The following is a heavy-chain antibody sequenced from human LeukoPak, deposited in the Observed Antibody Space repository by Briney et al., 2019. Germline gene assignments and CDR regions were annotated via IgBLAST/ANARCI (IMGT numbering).Heavy chain of an antibody. Sequence: SETLSLTCTVPGGSISSGIYFWSWLRQPAGKGLEWIGRIYTSGTTNYNPSLKSRASISIDTSKNQFSLRLTSVTAADTAVYYCARDLSVVGGSDNWGQGTLVTVSS. CDR3: ARDLSVVGGSDN. J-gene: IGHJ4*02. D-gene: IGHD2-15*01. CDR1: GGSISSGIYF. V-gene: IGHV4-61*02. CDR2: IYTSGTT.